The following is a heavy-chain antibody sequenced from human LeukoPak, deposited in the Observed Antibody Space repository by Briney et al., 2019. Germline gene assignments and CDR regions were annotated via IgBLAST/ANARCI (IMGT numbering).Heavy chain of an antibody. CDR2: IYYSGST. CDR3: AGHGFYYASGPLFDY. J-gene: IGHJ4*02. V-gene: IGHV4-39*01. CDR1: GDSINRNSNY. D-gene: IGHD3-10*01. Sequence: SETLSLTCIVSGDSINRNSNYWGWLRQPPGRELEWIGSIYYSGSTYYNPSLKSRVTISADASKNRFSLRLSSVTATDTAVYYCAGHGFYYASGPLFDYWGQGILVTVSS.